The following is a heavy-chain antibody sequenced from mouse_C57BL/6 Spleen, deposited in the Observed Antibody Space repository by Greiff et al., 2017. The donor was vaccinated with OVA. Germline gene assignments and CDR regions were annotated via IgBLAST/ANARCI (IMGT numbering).Heavy chain of an antibody. V-gene: IGHV1-54*01. CDR1: GYAFTNYL. J-gene: IGHJ1*03. CDR3: ARRGYYGSSWYFDV. CDR2: INPGSGGT. Sequence: QVQLQQSGAELVRPGTSVKVSCKASGYAFTNYLIEWVKQRPGQGLEWIGVINPGSGGTNYNEKFKGKATLTADKSSSTAYMQLSSLTSEDSAVYFCARRGYYGSSWYFDVWGTGTTVTVSS. D-gene: IGHD1-1*01.